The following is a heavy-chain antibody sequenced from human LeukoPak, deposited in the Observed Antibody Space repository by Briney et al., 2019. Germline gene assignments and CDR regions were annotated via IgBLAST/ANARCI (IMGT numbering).Heavy chain of an antibody. Sequence: GGSLRLSCAASGFTFTRFWMSWVRQAPGKGLEWVANIKQDGTEKYYVESVKGRFTISRDNAKNTLYLEMNSLRAEDTAVYYCARVAAGGKGFDYWGQGILVTVSS. D-gene: IGHD6-13*01. J-gene: IGHJ4*02. V-gene: IGHV3-7*01. CDR1: GFTFTRFW. CDR2: IKQDGTEK. CDR3: ARVAAGGKGFDY.